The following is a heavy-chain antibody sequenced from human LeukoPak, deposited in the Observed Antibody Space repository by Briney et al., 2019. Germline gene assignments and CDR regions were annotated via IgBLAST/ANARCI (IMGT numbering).Heavy chain of an antibody. J-gene: IGHJ3*02. CDR2: ISHIGRT. V-gene: IGHV4-59*11. CDR1: GDSFSSHY. D-gene: IGHD4-17*01. CDR3: ARDLVTVIKGFDI. Sequence: SETLSLTCAVSGDSFSSHYWTWIRQSPGTGLEWIGYISHIGRTNYNPSLKSRVTISIDTSKNQFSLKLRPVTAADTAVYYCARDLVTVIKGFDIWGQGTMVSVSS.